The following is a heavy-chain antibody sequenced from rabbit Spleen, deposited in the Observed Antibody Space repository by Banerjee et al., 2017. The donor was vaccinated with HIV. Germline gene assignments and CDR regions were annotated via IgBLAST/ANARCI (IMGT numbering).Heavy chain of an antibody. J-gene: IGHJ6*01. CDR3: ARDLPEIVGWNFGF. Sequence: QEQVVESGGGLVKPEGSLTLTCTASGFSFSNKVVMCWVRQALGKGLEWIGCIATITGKTFYATWAKGRFTISRASSTTVFLQVTRLTVADTATYFCARDLPEIVGWNFGFWGPGTLVTVS. CDR1: GFSFSNKVV. D-gene: IGHD1-1*01. V-gene: IGHV1S45*01. CDR2: IATITGKT.